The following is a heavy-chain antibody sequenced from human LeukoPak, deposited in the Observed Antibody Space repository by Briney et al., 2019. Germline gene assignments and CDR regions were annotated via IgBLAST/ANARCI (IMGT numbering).Heavy chain of an antibody. Sequence: SETLSLTCTVSGGSINSGSDYWSWIRQPAGKGLEWIGRIYTSGSTKYNPSLKSRVTISVDTSKNQFSLKLSSVTTADTAVYYCARRATQPRYCSGGSCYYYYYYMDVWGKGTTVTVSS. CDR3: ARRATQPRYCSGGSCYYYYYYMDV. CDR1: GGSINSGSDY. D-gene: IGHD2-15*01. V-gene: IGHV4-61*02. CDR2: IYTSGST. J-gene: IGHJ6*03.